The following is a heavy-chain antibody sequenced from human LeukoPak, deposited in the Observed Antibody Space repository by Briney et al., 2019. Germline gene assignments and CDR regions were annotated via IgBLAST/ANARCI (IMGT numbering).Heavy chain of an antibody. J-gene: IGHJ4*02. D-gene: IGHD5-18*01. CDR2: IYTSGST. CDR1: GGSISSSNW. CDR3: ARGYSYGLFDY. Sequence: SETLSLTCAVSGGSISSSNWWSWIRQPAGKGLEWIGRIYTSGSTNYNPSLKSRVTISVDTSKNQFSLKLSSVTAADTAVYYCARGYSYGLFDYWGQGTLVTVSS. V-gene: IGHV4-61*02.